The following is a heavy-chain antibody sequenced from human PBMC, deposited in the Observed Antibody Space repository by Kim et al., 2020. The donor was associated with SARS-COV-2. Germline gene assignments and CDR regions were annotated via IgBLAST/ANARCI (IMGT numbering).Heavy chain of an antibody. J-gene: IGHJ4*02. D-gene: IGHD6-6*01. Sequence: SVKVSCKASGGTFSSYAISWVRQAPGQGLEWMGGIIPIFGTANYAQKFQGRVTITADESTSTAYMELSSLRSEDTAVYYCARDMGGKQLVPFFDYWGQGTLVTVSS. CDR2: IIPIFGTA. CDR3: ARDMGGKQLVPFFDY. CDR1: GGTFSSYA. V-gene: IGHV1-69*13.